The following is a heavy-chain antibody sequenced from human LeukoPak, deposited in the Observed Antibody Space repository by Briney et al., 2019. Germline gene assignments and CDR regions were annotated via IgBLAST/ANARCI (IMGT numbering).Heavy chain of an antibody. CDR3: ARAPPLGYCSSTSCYKSAFDI. CDR1: GGSISSYY. Sequence: SETLSLTCTVSGGSISSYYWSWIRQPPGKGLEWIGYIYCSGSTNYNPSLKSRVTISVDTSKNQFSLKLSSVTAADTAVYYCARAPPLGYCSSTSCYKSAFDIWGQGTMVTVSS. V-gene: IGHV4-59*01. D-gene: IGHD2-2*02. J-gene: IGHJ3*02. CDR2: IYCSGST.